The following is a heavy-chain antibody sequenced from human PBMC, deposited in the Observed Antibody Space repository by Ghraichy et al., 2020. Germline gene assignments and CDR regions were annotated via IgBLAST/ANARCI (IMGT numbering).Heavy chain of an antibody. V-gene: IGHV3-43D*04. D-gene: IGHD5-18*01. CDR1: GFTFHDYG. J-gene: IGHJ4*02. CDR3: VKDKGYTYGHGFDY. Sequence: GGSLRLSCAASGFTFHDYGIHWVRQAPGKGLEWVSLISWDGGSTYYADSVKGRFTVSRDNSNNSLYLQMNSLRAEDTALYDCVKDKGYTYGHGFDYWGQGTLVSVSS. CDR2: ISWDGGST.